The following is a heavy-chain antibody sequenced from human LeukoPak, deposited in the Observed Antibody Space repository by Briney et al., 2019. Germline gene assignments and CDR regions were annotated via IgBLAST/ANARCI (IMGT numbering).Heavy chain of an antibody. D-gene: IGHD2-21*02. Sequence: PGGSLRLSCAASGFTFSTYSMNWVRQAPGKGLEWISYITSSSGTIYYADSVRGRFTISRDNAKNSLYLQMNSLRAEDTAVYYCARAHIVVVTGSGAFDIWGQGTMVTVSS. V-gene: IGHV3-48*04. CDR3: ARAHIVVVTGSGAFDI. CDR1: GFTFSTYS. J-gene: IGHJ3*02. CDR2: ITSSSGTI.